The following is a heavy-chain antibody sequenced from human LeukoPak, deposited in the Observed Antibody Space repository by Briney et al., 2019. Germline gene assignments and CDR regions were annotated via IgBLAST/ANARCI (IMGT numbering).Heavy chain of an antibody. J-gene: IGHJ3*02. CDR1: GYSFTSYW. CDR3: ARTSGYSGYDSSTDAFDI. V-gene: IGHV1-18*04. D-gene: IGHD5-12*01. CDR2: ISVYIGNT. Sequence: GESLKISCKGSGYSFTSYWIGWVRQAPGQGLEWMGWISVYIGNTKYAQKLQGRVTMTTDTSTSTAYMELRSLRSDDTAVYYCARTSGYSGYDSSTDAFDIWGQGTMVTVSS.